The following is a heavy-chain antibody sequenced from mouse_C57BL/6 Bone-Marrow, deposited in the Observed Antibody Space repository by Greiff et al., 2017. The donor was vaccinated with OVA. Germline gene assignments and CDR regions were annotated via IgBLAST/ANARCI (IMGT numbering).Heavy chain of an antibody. Sequence: EVKLMESGGGLVQPGGSLKLSCAASGFTFSDYGMAWVRQAPRKGPEWVAFISNLAYSIYYADTVTGRFTISRENAKNTLYLEMSSLRSEDTAMYYCERHGAYYYGSSPWYFDVWGTGTTVTVSS. CDR3: ERHGAYYYGSSPWYFDV. D-gene: IGHD1-1*01. CDR2: ISNLAYSI. J-gene: IGHJ1*03. CDR1: GFTFSDYG. V-gene: IGHV5-15*01.